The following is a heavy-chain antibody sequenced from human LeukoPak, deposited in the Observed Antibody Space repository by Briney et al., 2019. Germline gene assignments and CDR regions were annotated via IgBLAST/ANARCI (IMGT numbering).Heavy chain of an antibody. D-gene: IGHD1-26*01. CDR1: GGSVSRGGYY. Sequence: KPSETLSITCTVSGGSVSRGGYYWNWIRQHPGKGLEWIGFTSYSEGTYYNPSLMSRITISVDRSQNQFSLKMRDVTAADTAVYFCATADWESFYFDSWGQGALVAVSS. V-gene: IGHV4-31*03. CDR2: TSYSEGT. J-gene: IGHJ4*02. CDR3: ATADWESFYFDS.